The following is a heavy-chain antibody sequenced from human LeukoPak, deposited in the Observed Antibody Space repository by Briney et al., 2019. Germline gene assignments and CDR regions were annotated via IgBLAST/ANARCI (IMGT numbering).Heavy chain of an antibody. V-gene: IGHV3-33*01. D-gene: IGHD3-16*02. CDR1: GFTFSTYA. Sequence: GGSPRLSCAASGFTFSTYAIHWVRQAPGKGLEWVAVIWYDGSEQYYADSVKGRFIISRDNSKSTSDLQMNSLRAEDTAVYYCAREGDSRWGELSPWGQGTLVTVSA. J-gene: IGHJ1*01. CDR3: AREGDSRWGELSP. CDR2: IWYDGSEQ.